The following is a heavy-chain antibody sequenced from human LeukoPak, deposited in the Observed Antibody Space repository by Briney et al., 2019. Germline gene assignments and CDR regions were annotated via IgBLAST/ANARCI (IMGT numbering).Heavy chain of an antibody. Sequence: GESLKIPCKGSGYSFINFWIAWVRQMPGKGLEWMGIIYAGDSDTRYSPSFQGQVTISVDKSISTAYLQWSSLKASDTAMYYCARQRGYDPFDYWGQGTLVTVSS. CDR1: GYSFINFW. D-gene: IGHD3-3*01. CDR3: ARQRGYDPFDY. CDR2: IYAGDSDT. J-gene: IGHJ4*02. V-gene: IGHV5-51*01.